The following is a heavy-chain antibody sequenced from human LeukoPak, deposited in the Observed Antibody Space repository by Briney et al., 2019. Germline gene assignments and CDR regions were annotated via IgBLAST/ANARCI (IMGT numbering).Heavy chain of an antibody. CDR3: ARHEAAAGTGDAFDI. CDR2: IYHSGST. D-gene: IGHD6-13*01. Sequence: SETLSLTCAVSGGSISSSNWWSWVRQPPGKGLEWIGEIYHSGSTNYNPPLKSRVTTSLDTSKNQFSLKLSSVTAADTAVYYCARHEAAAGTGDAFDIWGQGTMVTVSS. V-gene: IGHV4-4*02. J-gene: IGHJ3*02. CDR1: GGSISSSNW.